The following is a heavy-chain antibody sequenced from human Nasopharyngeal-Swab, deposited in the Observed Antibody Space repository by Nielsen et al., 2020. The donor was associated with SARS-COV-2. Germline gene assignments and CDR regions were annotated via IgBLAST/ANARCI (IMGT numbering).Heavy chain of an antibody. CDR2: IIPIFGTA. V-gene: IGHV1-69*13. Sequence: SVKVSCKASGGTFSSYAISWVRQAPGQGLEWMGGIIPIFGTANYAQKFQGRVTITADESTSTVYMELSSLRSEDTAVYYCARGVRGVIIPAYWGQGTLVTVSS. J-gene: IGHJ4*02. CDR3: ARGVRGVIIPAY. D-gene: IGHD3-10*01. CDR1: GGTFSSYA.